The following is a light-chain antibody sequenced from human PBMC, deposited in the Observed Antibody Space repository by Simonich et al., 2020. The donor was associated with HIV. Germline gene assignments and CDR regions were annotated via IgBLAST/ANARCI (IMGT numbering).Light chain of an antibody. CDR2: KAS. Sequence: IQMTQSPSTLSASVGDRVTITCRASQSIRSWLAWYQQKPGKAPNLLIYKASSLESGVPSRFRGSGSGTNFTLTISSLQPEDFATYYCQQANSFPRTFGQGTKVEIK. CDR1: QSIRSW. J-gene: IGKJ1*01. CDR3: QQANSFPRT. V-gene: IGKV1-5*03.